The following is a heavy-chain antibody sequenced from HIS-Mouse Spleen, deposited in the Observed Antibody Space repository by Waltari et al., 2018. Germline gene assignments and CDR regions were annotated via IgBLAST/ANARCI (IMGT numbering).Heavy chain of an antibody. CDR3: ARLSGQGYYYYGMDV. CDR1: GGSISSSSYY. V-gene: IGHV4-39*07. Sequence: QLQLQESGPGLVKPSETLSLTCTVSGGSISSSSYYWGWIRQPPGKGLEWIGGIYYRGSTYYNPSLKSRVTISVDTSKNQFSLKLSSGTAADTAVYYCARLSGQGYYYYGMDVWGQGTTVTVSS. J-gene: IGHJ6*02. D-gene: IGHD3-16*02. CDR2: IYYRGST.